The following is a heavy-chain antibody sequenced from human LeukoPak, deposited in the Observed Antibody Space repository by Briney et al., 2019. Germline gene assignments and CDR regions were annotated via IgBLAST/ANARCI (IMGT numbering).Heavy chain of an antibody. D-gene: IGHD5-24*01. V-gene: IGHV3-23*01. CDR2: MSASGGTT. J-gene: IGHJ4*02. CDR1: GFTLSSYA. Sequence: PGGSLRLSCAAAGFTLSSYAMNWVRQTPGEGLEWVSGMSASGGTTYADSVKGRFTTSRDTSKNTLYLQMDALRAEDTAIYFCAKEIGRDDYNRCDYWGQGTPVTVSS. CDR3: AKEIGRDDYNRCDY.